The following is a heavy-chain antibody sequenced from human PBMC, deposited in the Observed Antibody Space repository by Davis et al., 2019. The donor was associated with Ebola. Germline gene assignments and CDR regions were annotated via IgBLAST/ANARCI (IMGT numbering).Heavy chain of an antibody. CDR2: IYHSGST. CDR3: ARGGYCSSTRCYGYYYYGMDV. Sequence: GSLRLSCAASGFTFSSYEMNWVRQAPGKGLEWIGEIYHSGSTNYNPSLKSRVTISVDKSKNQFSLKLSSVTAADTAVYYCARGGYCSSTRCYGYYYYGMDVWGQGTTVTVSS. V-gene: IGHV4-4*02. CDR1: GFTFSSYEM. D-gene: IGHD2-2*01. J-gene: IGHJ6*02.